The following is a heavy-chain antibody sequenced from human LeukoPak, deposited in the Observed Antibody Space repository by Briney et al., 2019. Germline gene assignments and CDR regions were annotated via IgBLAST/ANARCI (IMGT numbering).Heavy chain of an antibody. J-gene: IGHJ4*02. CDR2: IYPGDSDT. CDR3: ARRDADGYNSVDY. D-gene: IGHD5-24*01. CDR1: GYSFTSYS. Sequence: GESLKISRKGSGYSFTSYSIGWVRQIPGKGLEGMGIIYPGDSDTRYSPSFQGQVTISADKSISTAYLQWSSLKASDTAMYYCARRDADGYNSVDYWGQGTLVTVSS. V-gene: IGHV5-51*01.